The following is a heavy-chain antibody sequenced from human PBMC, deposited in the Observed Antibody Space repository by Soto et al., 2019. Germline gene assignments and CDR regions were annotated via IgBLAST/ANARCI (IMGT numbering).Heavy chain of an antibody. CDR3: ARDPPCSGGSCFRSTIDIY. CDR1: GFTFSSYD. Sequence: GGSLRLSCVASGFTFSSYDMKWVRQAPGKGLEWVSSISISSSYIYYADSVRGRFTISRDNAKNSLYLQMNSLRAEDTAVYYCARDPPCSGGSCFRSTIDIYWAQGTLVTVS. J-gene: IGHJ4*02. V-gene: IGHV3-21*01. CDR2: ISISSSYI. D-gene: IGHD2-15*01.